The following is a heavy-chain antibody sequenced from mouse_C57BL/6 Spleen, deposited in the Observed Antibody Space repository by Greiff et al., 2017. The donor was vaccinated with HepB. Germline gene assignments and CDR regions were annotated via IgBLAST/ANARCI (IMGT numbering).Heavy chain of an antibody. D-gene: IGHD1-1*01. J-gene: IGHJ4*01. CDR2: ISDGGSYT. Sequence: EVQRVESGGGLVKPGGSLKLSCAASGFTFSSYAMSWVRQTPEKRLEWVATISDGGSYTYYPDNVKGRFTISRDNAKNNLYLQMSHLKSEDTAMYYCARVTTVVARYAMDYWGQGTSVTVSS. CDR1: GFTFSSYA. CDR3: ARVTTVVARYAMDY. V-gene: IGHV5-4*01.